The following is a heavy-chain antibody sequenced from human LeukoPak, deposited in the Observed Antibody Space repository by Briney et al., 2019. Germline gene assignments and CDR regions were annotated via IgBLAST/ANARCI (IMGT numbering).Heavy chain of an antibody. CDR3: TKDSSLIRGDYDYFDN. V-gene: IGHV3-20*04. Sequence: GGSLRLSCAGSGFTFGDYAMAWVRHTPGKGLAWVSSINRNDGRTGYAESVRGRFTISRDNAKNSLYLQMDSLRAEDTAVYYCTKDSSLIRGDYDYFDNWGQGTLVTVSS. D-gene: IGHD3-10*01. CDR1: GFTFGDYA. CDR2: INRNDGRT. J-gene: IGHJ4*02.